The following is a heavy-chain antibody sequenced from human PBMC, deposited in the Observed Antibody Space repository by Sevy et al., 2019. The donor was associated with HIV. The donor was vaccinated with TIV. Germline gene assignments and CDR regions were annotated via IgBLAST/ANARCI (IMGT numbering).Heavy chain of an antibody. D-gene: IGHD4-4*01. CDR3: ATPTGPRLPVFDI. CDR1: GGSISSSNW. V-gene: IGHV4-4*02. J-gene: IGHJ3*02. CDR2: IYHSGST. Sequence: SETLSLTCAVSGGSISSSNWWSWVRQPPGKGLEWIGEIYHSGSTKYNPSLETRVTISVDKSKNQFSLKLTSVTAADTAVYYCATPTGPRLPVFDIWGQGTMVTVSS.